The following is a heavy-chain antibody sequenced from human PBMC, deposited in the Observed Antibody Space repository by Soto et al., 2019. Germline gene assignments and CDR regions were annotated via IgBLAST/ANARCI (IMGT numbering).Heavy chain of an antibody. CDR2: IIPIFGTA. D-gene: IGHD6-13*01. V-gene: IGHV1-69*13. Sequence: SVKASCKASGGTFSTYAISWVPQAPGQALEWMGGIIPIFGTANYAQKFLGRVTITADESTSTAYMELSSVRSEDTAVYYCARDRFSIAAEPRHRSDYYGMDVWGQGTTVTVSS. J-gene: IGHJ6*02. CDR1: GGTFSTYA. CDR3: ARDRFSIAAEPRHRSDYYGMDV.